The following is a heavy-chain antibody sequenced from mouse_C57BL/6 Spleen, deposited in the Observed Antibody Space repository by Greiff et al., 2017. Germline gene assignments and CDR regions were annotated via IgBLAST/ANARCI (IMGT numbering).Heavy chain of an antibody. J-gene: IGHJ2*01. D-gene: IGHD1-1*01. CDR2: IDPENGDT. Sequence: EVQLQQSGAELVRPGASVTLSCTASGFNIKDDYMHWVKQRPEQGLEWIGWIDPENGDTEYASKFQGKATITADTSSNTAYLQLSSLTSEDTAVYYCTTGGSSPTDYWGQGTTLTVSS. V-gene: IGHV14-4*01. CDR1: GFNIKDDY. CDR3: TTGGSSPTDY.